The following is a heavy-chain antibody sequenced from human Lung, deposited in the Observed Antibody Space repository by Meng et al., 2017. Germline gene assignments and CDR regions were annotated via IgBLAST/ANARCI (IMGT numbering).Heavy chain of an antibody. D-gene: IGHD4-17*01. CDR1: GDSVSSGGYY. CDR2: VYFSGST. CDR3: ARNNYGDYYFDY. V-gene: IGHV4-61*08. Sequence: QVQLQESGPGLVRPSETLSLLCTVSGDSVSSGGYYWSWIRQPPGKGLEWIGYVYFSGSTNYNPSLKIRVTISLATSKNQFSLKLNSVTAADTAVYYCARNNYGDYYFDYWGQGTLVTVSS. J-gene: IGHJ4*02.